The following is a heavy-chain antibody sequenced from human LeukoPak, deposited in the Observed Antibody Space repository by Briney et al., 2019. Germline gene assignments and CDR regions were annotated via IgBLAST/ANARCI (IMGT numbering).Heavy chain of an antibody. CDR3: APTSEAYTSNWNV. D-gene: IGHD1-20*01. J-gene: IGHJ4*02. CDR1: GYTFIDDY. CDR2: INPDSGFT. V-gene: IGHV1-2*02. Sequence: ASVKVSCKTSGYTFIDDYIHWVRQAPGQGLEFMGWINPDSGFTYYAQKFKGRVTMTRDTSISTAYLEVRRLKSDDTAVYYCAPTSEAYTSNWNVWGQGTLVTVSS.